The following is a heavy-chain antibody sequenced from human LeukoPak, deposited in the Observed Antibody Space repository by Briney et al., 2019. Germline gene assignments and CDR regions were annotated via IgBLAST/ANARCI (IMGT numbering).Heavy chain of an antibody. Sequence: SETLSLTCTVSGGSISSYYWNWIRQPPGKGLEWIGYIYYSGSTNYNPSLKSRVTISVDTSKNQFSLKLSSVTAAHTAVYYCARLRELATLHDAFDIWGQGTMVTVSS. V-gene: IGHV4-59*08. CDR1: GGSISSYY. CDR2: IYYSGST. CDR3: ARLRELATLHDAFDI. D-gene: IGHD5-24*01. J-gene: IGHJ3*02.